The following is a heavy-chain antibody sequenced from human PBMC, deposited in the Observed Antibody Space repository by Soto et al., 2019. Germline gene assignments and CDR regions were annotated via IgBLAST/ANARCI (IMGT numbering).Heavy chain of an antibody. V-gene: IGHV1-69*06. CDR1: GGTFSSYA. CDR3: ARDPRVSIKGRPGYYYYGMDV. Sequence: QVQLVQSGAAVKKPGSSVKVSCKASGGTFSSYALSWVRQAPGQGLEWMGGIIPIFGTANYAQKFQGSVTITADKSTNTSYMDLSSLRSEDTAVYYCARDPRVSIKGRPGYYYYGMDVWGQGTTVTVSS. CDR2: IIPIFGTA. D-gene: IGHD2-21*01. J-gene: IGHJ6*02.